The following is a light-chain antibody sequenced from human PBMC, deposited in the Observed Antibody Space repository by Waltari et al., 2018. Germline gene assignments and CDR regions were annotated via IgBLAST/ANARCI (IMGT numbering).Light chain of an antibody. CDR2: KVS. CDR1: QSLVHSDGNTY. CDR3: MQATHWPPLS. J-gene: IGKJ4*01. Sequence: DVVMTQSPLSLSVTLGQPASISCRSSQSLVHSDGNTYLNGFQQRPGQSPRRLIYKVSNRHSGVPDSFRCCGSGPDFTLKIRLVASASVGVYYCMQATHWPPLSFGGGTKVEIK. V-gene: IGKV2-30*02.